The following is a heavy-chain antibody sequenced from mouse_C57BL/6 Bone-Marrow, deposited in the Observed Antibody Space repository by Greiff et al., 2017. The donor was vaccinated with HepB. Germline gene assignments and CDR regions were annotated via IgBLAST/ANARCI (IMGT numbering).Heavy chain of an antibody. CDR3: ARSNYEACYWYFDV. CDR2: INPSSGYT. Sequence: QVQLQQSGAELARPGASVKMSCKASGYTFTSYTMHWVKQRPGQGLEWIGYINPSSGYTKYNQKFKDKATLTADKSSSTAYMQLSSLTSEDSAVYYCARSNYEACYWYFDVWGTGTTVTVSS. J-gene: IGHJ1*03. D-gene: IGHD2-4*01. CDR1: GYTFTSYT. V-gene: IGHV1-4*01.